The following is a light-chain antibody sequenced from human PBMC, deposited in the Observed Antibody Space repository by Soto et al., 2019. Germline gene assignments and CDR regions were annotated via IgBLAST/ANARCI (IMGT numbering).Light chain of an antibody. CDR2: DVS. Sequence: QSALTQPRSVSGSPRQSVTISCTGTNSDIGGYNYVSWYQQHPGKAPKVMIYDVSRRPSGVPDRFSGSKSGNTASLTISGLQAEDEADYYCCSYAGTYNFWVFGGGTQLTVL. CDR1: NSDIGGYNY. J-gene: IGLJ3*02. V-gene: IGLV2-11*01. CDR3: CSYAGTYNFWV.